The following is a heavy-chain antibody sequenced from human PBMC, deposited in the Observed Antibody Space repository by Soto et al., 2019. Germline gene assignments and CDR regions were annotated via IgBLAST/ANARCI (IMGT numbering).Heavy chain of an antibody. J-gene: IGHJ4*02. Sequence: SETLSLTCTVSDGSVSSGSYYWNWIRQPPGKRLEWIEYIYSSGSTLYTPPLKSRVTISVDTSMNQFSLKLSSVTAADTAVYYCARESTGYRYGPGEVYWGEGTLVTVS. V-gene: IGHV4-61*01. CDR3: ARESTGYRYGPGEVY. CDR2: IYSSGST. D-gene: IGHD5-18*01. CDR1: DGSVSSGSYY.